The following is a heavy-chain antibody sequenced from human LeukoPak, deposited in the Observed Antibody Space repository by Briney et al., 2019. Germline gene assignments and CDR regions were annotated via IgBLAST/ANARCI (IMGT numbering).Heavy chain of an antibody. D-gene: IGHD5-18*01. J-gene: IGHJ4*02. Sequence: PGGSLRLSCAASGFTFDDYGMSWVRQAPGKGLEWASGINWNGGSTGYADSVKGRFTISRDNAKNSLYLQMNSLRAEDTALYYCARDTGYSYGPTFDYWGQGTLVTVSS. CDR2: INWNGGST. CDR3: ARDTGYSYGPTFDY. CDR1: GFTFDDYG. V-gene: IGHV3-20*04.